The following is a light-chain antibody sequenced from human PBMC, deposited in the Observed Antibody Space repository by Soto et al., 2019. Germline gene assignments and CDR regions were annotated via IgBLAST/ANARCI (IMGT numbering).Light chain of an antibody. V-gene: IGKV3D-15*01. CDR2: GAS. CDR3: QQYHNWPPIT. Sequence: EIVMTQSPATLSVSPGGRATLSCRASQSIGDTLAWYQQKPGQAPRLLIYGASTRATGIPARFSGSGSGTEFTLTISNLQSEDFAVYFCQQYHNWPPITFGQGTKVDIK. J-gene: IGKJ1*01. CDR1: QSIGDT.